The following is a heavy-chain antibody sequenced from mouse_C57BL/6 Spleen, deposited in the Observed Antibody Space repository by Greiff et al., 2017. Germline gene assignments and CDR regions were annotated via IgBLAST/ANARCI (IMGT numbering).Heavy chain of an antibody. CDR3: AGHKELYGNYVDWYFDV. V-gene: IGHV5-6*01. CDR2: ISSGGSYT. Sequence: EVHLVESGGDLVKPGGSLKLSCAASGFTFSSYGMSWVRQTPDKRLEWVATISSGGSYTYYPDSVKGRFTISRDNAKNTLYLQMSSLKSEDTAMYYCAGHKELYGNYVDWYFDVWGTGTTVTVSS. CDR1: GFTFSSYG. J-gene: IGHJ1*03. D-gene: IGHD2-1*01.